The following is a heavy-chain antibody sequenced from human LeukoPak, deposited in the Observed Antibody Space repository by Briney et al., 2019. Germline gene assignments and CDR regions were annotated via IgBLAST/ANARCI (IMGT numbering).Heavy chain of an antibody. V-gene: IGHV1-8*02. D-gene: IGHD6-13*01. J-gene: IGHJ6*03. CDR1: GGTFSSYA. CDR2: MNPNSGNT. CDR3: ARATGYSSSWYNYYYYMDV. Sequence: ASVKVSCKASGGTFSSYAISWVRQATGQGLEWMGWMNPNSGNTGYAQKFQGRVTMTRNTSISTAYMELSSLRSEDTAVYYCARATGYSSSWYNYYYYMDVWGKGTTVTISS.